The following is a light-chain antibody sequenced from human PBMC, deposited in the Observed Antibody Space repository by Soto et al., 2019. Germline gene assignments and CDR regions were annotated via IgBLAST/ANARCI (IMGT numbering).Light chain of an antibody. CDR2: AAS. CDR3: QQHADWPLT. Sequence: EIVLTQSPATLSLSPGERAALSCRASRSVGNNLAWYQKKPGQAPGLLIYAASTRATGIPARFSGSGFGTDFTLTISSLEPEDFAVYYCQQHADWPLTFGGGTKV. CDR1: RSVGNN. J-gene: IGKJ4*02. V-gene: IGKV3-11*01.